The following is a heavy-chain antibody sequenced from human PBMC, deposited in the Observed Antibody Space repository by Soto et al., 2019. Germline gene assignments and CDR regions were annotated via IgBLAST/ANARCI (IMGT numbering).Heavy chain of an antibody. CDR3: ARLTTLGLRLRELGY. Sequence: ASVKVSCKASGYTFTGYYMHWVRQAPGQGLEWMGWINPNSGGTNYAQKFQGRVTMTRDTSISTAYMELSRLRSDDTAVYYCARLTTLGLRLRELGYWGQGTLVTVSS. D-gene: IGHD3-16*01. CDR2: INPNSGGT. V-gene: IGHV1-2*02. CDR1: GYTFTGYY. J-gene: IGHJ4*02.